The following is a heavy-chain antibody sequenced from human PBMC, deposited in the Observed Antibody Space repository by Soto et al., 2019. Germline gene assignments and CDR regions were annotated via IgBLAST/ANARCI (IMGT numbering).Heavy chain of an antibody. CDR1: GGSLSNYG. J-gene: IGHJ6*02. Sequence: QVQLVQSGAEVKKPGSSVKISCKASGGSLSNYGISWVRQAPGQGLEWMGAIIPVFGTPNYAQKFQDRVTITADESTTTVYMAVRSLTSEDTAVYYCARGDATKIVVTTYYGMDVWGQGTTVTVSS. CDR2: IIPVFGTP. V-gene: IGHV1-69*12. D-gene: IGHD3-22*01. CDR3: ARGDATKIVVTTYYGMDV.